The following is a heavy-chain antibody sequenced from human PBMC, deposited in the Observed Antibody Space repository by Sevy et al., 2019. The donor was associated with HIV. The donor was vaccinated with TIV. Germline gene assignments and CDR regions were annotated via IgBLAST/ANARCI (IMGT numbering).Heavy chain of an antibody. J-gene: IGHJ4*02. CDR3: VRGLLFSSSWSDY. Sequence: GGSLRLSCAASGFTVSNTYMSWVRQAPGKGLEWVSVIYTGSGIDYADSVKGRFTIFRDNSKNTLYFQMNSLRTEDTAVCYCVRGLLFSSSWSDYWGQGTLVTVSS. D-gene: IGHD2-2*01. CDR2: IYTGSGI. CDR1: GFTVSNTY. V-gene: IGHV3-53*01.